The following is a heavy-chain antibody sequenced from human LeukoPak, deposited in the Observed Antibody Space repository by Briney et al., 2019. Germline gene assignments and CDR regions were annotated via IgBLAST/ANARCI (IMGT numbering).Heavy chain of an antibody. CDR3: AALTMKYFGRLSGFDY. CDR1: GLTFTSSA. CDR2: IVVGSGNT. D-gene: IGHD3-9*01. Sequence: SVKVSCKASGLTFTSSAMQWVRPARGQRLEWIGWIVVGSGNTNNAQKFQERVTITRDMSTSTAYMELSSLRTEDTAVYYGAALTMKYFGRLSGFDYWGQGTLVTVSS. V-gene: IGHV1-58*02. J-gene: IGHJ4*02.